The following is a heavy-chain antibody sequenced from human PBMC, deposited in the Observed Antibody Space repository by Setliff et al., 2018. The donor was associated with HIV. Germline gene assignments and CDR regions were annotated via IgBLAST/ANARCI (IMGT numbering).Heavy chain of an antibody. D-gene: IGHD5-12*01. V-gene: IGHV3-23*01. CDR3: AKDPRAAVATICDY. CDR2: ISGSGGST. CDR1: GFTFSDYY. Sequence: GGSLRLSCAASGFTFSDYYMSWIRQAPGKGLEWVSAISGSGGSTYYADSVKGRFTISRDNSKNTLYLQMNSLRAEDTAVYYCAKDPRAAVATICDYWGQGTLVTVPQ. J-gene: IGHJ4*02.